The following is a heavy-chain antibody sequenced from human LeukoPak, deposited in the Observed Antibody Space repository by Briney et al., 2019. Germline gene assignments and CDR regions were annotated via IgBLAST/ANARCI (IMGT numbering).Heavy chain of an antibody. V-gene: IGHV3-7*01. CDR2: IKQDGSDE. J-gene: IGHJ4*02. Sequence: GGALRLSCAASGFIFRGYWMTWVRQAPGKGLQWVASIKQDGSDEYHVDSVKGRFTVSRDNAKNSLYLQMNNLRAEDTAVYYCARDGRGYDYWGQGTLVTVSS. CDR1: GFIFRGYW. CDR3: ARDGRGYDY. D-gene: IGHD5-18*01.